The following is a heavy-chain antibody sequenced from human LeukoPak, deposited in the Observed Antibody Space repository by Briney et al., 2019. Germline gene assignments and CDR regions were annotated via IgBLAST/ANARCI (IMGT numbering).Heavy chain of an antibody. V-gene: IGHV1-46*01. CDR1: GYTFTSYD. Sequence: ASLKLSCKASGYTFTSYDMNWVRQATGQGLEWMGIINPSGGTTSYAQKFKGRVTMARDTSTSTVYMELSSLRSEDTAVYYGAREEGLVVPAARDDYWGQGTLVTVSS. CDR2: INPSGGTT. J-gene: IGHJ4*02. CDR3: AREEGLVVPAARDDY. D-gene: IGHD2-2*01.